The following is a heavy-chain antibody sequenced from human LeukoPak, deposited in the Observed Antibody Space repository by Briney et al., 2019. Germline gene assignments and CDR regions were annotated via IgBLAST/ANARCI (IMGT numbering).Heavy chain of an antibody. J-gene: IGHJ4*02. CDR2: INPNSGGT. Sequence: ASVEVSCKASGYTFTGYYMNWVRQAPGQGLEWMGSINPNSGGTNYAQKFQGRVTMTRDTSISTAYMELSRLTSDDTAVYYCARVRGAIDHWGQGTLVTVSS. CDR1: GYTFTGYY. CDR3: ARVRGAIDH. D-gene: IGHD1-26*01. V-gene: IGHV1-2*02.